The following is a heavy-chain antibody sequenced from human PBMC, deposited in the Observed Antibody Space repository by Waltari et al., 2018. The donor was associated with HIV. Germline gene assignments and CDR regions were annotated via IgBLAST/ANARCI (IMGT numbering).Heavy chain of an antibody. CDR3: AKDCGGDCYMD. CDR1: GITFRRYA. V-gene: IGHV3-23*01. CDR2: ISVSGRST. J-gene: IGHJ4*02. D-gene: IGHD2-21*02. Sequence: EVQLLESGGGLVQPGESLILSCAASGITFRRYAMSWVRQAPGKGLEWVSAISVSGRSTYYADSVKGRFTISRDNSKNTVYLQMNSLRAEDMALYYCAKDCGGDCYMDWGQGTLVTVSS.